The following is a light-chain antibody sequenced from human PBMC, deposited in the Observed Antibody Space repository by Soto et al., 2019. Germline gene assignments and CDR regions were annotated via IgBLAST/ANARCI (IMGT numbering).Light chain of an antibody. J-gene: IGLJ3*02. CDR1: SSNIGAGYD. CDR2: GNS. Sequence: QSVLTQPPSVSGAPGQRVTISCTGSSSNIGAGYDLHWYQQLPGTAPKLLIYGNSNRPSGVPDRFSGSKSGTSASLAITGLQAEDDADYNSQPYHSGLGAWVFGGRTKLT. CDR3: QPYHSGLGAWV. V-gene: IGLV1-40*01.